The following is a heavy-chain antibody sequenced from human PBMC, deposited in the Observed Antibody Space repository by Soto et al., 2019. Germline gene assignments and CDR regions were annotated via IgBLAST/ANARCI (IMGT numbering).Heavy chain of an antibody. CDR3: AKAGVVVINFFDY. D-gene: IGHD3-22*01. J-gene: IGHJ4*02. CDR1: GFTFSSYG. CDR2: ISYDGSNK. V-gene: IGHV3-30*18. Sequence: PGGSLRLSCAASGFTFSSYGMHWVRQAPGKGLEWVAVISYDGSNKYYADSVKGRFTISRDNSKNTLYLQMNSLRTEDTAVYYCAKAGVVVINFFDYWGQGTLVTVS.